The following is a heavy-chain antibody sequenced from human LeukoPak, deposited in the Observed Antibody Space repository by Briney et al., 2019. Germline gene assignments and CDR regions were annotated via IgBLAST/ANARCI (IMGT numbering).Heavy chain of an antibody. Sequence: SETLSLTCTVSGGSVSSYYWSWIRQPPGKGLEWIGYKYNSGSTNYNPSLKSRVTISVDTSKNQFSLKLSSVTAADTAVYYCARVVSYDSSGFDSPFDYWGQGTLVTVSS. CDR2: KYNSGST. D-gene: IGHD3-22*01. CDR3: ARVVSYDSSGFDSPFDY. J-gene: IGHJ4*02. CDR1: GGSVSSYY. V-gene: IGHV4-59*02.